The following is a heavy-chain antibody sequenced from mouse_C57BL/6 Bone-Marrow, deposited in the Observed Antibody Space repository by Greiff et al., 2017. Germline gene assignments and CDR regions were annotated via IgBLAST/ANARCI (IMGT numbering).Heavy chain of an antibody. CDR2: IDPENGDT. Sequence: EVQLQESGAELVRPGASVKLSCTASGFNIQDDYMHWVKQRPEQGLEWIGWIDPENGDTEYTSKFQGKATITADTSSNTAYLQLSSLTSEDTAVYYCTSFYYGLDGDYWGQGTTRTVSS. CDR3: TSFYYGLDGDY. CDR1: GFNIQDDY. D-gene: IGHD2-1*01. J-gene: IGHJ2*01. V-gene: IGHV14-4*01.